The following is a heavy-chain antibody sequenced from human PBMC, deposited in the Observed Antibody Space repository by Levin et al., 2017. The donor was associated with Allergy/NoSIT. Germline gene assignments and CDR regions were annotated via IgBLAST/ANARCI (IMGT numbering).Heavy chain of an antibody. CDR1: GYTFTSYG. Sequence: ASVKVSCKASGYTFTSYGISWVRQAPGQGLEWMGWISAYNGNTNYAQKLQGRVTMTTDTSTSTAYMELRSLKSDDTAVYYCARGSPYYDFWSGYFCCTYGMDVWGQGTTVTVSS. CDR3: ARGSPYYDFWSGYFCCTYGMDV. D-gene: IGHD3-3*01. CDR2: ISAYNGNT. V-gene: IGHV1-18*01. J-gene: IGHJ6*02.